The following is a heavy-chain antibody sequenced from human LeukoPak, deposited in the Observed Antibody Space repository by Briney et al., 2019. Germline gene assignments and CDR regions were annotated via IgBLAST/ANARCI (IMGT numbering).Heavy chain of an antibody. V-gene: IGHV5-51*01. Sequence: GESLKISCKGSGYRFTDYWIAWVRQMPGKGLEWMGIIYPGDSDSRYSPSFQGQVTISADKSISTAYLQWSSLKASDTAIYYCARSPDWFDPWGQGTLVTVSS. CDR2: IYPGDSDS. CDR3: ARSPDWFDP. J-gene: IGHJ5*02. CDR1: GYRFTDYW.